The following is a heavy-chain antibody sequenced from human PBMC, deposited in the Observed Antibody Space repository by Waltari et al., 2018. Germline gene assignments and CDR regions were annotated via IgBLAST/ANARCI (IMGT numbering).Heavy chain of an antibody. D-gene: IGHD6-19*01. Sequence: QVQLQESGPGLVKPSETLSLTCTVSGGAIRSGSYYWSWIRQPAGKGLEWVGRIYTSESTSYNPSLKSRVTISVDTSKNQFSLKLSSVTAADTAVYYCARARVAGTPLDYWGQGTLVTVSS. CDR2: IYTSEST. CDR3: ARARVAGTPLDY. CDR1: GGAIRSGSYY. J-gene: IGHJ4*02. V-gene: IGHV4-61*02.